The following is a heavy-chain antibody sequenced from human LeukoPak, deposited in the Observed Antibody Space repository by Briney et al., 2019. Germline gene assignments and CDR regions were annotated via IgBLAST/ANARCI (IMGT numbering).Heavy chain of an antibody. CDR2: ISSSSSSI. CDR3: ARLAAPNGDNGPWAFDI. Sequence: GGSLRLSCAASGFTFNVYSMNWVRQAPGKGLEWVSYISSSSSSICYADSVKGRFTISRDNARNSLYLQMNSLRAEDTAVYYCARLAAPNGDNGPWAFDIWGQGTMVTVSS. CDR1: GFTFNVYS. D-gene: IGHD4-23*01. J-gene: IGHJ3*02. V-gene: IGHV3-48*01.